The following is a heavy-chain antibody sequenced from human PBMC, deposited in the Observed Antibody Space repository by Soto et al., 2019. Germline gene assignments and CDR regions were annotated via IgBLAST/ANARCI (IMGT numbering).Heavy chain of an antibody. J-gene: IGHJ4*02. Sequence: SETLSLTCTVSGGSISSGDYYWSWIRQPPGKGLEWIGYIYYSGSTYYNPSLKSRVTISVDTSKNQFSLKLSSVTAADTAVYSCARGGRYSSSWYYFDYWGQGTLVTVTS. CDR1: GGSISSGDYY. CDR2: IYYSGST. V-gene: IGHV4-30-4*01. CDR3: ARGGRYSSSWYYFDY. D-gene: IGHD6-13*01.